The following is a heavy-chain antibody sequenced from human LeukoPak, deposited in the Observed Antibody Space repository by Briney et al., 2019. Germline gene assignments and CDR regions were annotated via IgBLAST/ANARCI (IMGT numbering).Heavy chain of an antibody. CDR1: GGSISSSNW. D-gene: IGHD3-16*02. Sequence: PSGTLSLTCAVSGGSISSSNWWSCVRQPPGKGLEWIGEIYHSGSTNYNPSLKSRVTISVDKSKNQFSLKLSSVTAADTAVYYCARDINYDYVWGSYRRNYNWFDPWGQGTLVTVSS. CDR3: ARDINYDYVWGSYRRNYNWFDP. J-gene: IGHJ5*02. CDR2: IYHSGST. V-gene: IGHV4-4*02.